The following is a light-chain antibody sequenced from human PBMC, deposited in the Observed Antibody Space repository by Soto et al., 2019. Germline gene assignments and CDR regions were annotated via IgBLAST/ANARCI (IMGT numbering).Light chain of an antibody. CDR1: QSVSSSS. V-gene: IGKV3-20*01. CDR3: QQYGTSPQT. J-gene: IGKJ1*01. CDR2: GVS. Sequence: EIVLTQSPGTLSLSPGERATLSCRASQSVSSSSLAWYQQKPGQAPRLLMYGVSSRATGVPDRFSGGGSGTDFILTISRLEPEDFAVYFCQQYGTSPQTFGQGTKV.